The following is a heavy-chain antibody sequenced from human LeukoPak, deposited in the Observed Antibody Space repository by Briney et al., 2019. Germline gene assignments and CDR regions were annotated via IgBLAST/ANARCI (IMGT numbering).Heavy chain of an antibody. D-gene: IGHD3-22*01. CDR1: GFTFSSYS. Sequence: GGSLRLSCAASGFTFSSYSMNWVRQAPGKGLEWVSSISSSSSYIYYADSVKGRFTISRDNSKNTLYLQMNSLRAEDTAVYYCAKDPYYYDSSGYLTDWGQGTLVTVSS. CDR2: ISSSSSYI. V-gene: IGHV3-21*01. J-gene: IGHJ4*02. CDR3: AKDPYYYDSSGYLTD.